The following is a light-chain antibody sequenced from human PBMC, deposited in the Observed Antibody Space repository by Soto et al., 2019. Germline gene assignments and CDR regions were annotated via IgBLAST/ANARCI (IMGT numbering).Light chain of an antibody. CDR3: QQRSSWPPIFT. V-gene: IGKV3D-20*02. CDR2: SAS. J-gene: IGKJ3*01. Sequence: DTVLTQSPGTLSLTSGERATLSCRASQSISGTYLAWYQQKPGQAPRLLIYSASTRATGIPDRFSGSGSGTDFTLTISRLEPEDFAVYYCQQRSSWPPIFTFGPGTKVDIK. CDR1: QSISGTY.